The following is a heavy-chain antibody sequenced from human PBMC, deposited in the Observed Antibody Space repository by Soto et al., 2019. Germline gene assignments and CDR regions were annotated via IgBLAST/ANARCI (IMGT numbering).Heavy chain of an antibody. CDR1: GFTFSSYG. Sequence: QVQLVESGGGVVQPGRSLRLSCAASGFTFSSYGMHWVRQAPGKGLEWVAVIWYDGSNKYYADSVKGRFTISRDNSKNTLYLQMNSLRAEDTAVYYCARDYHGSGTDYGMDVWGQGTTVTVSS. J-gene: IGHJ6*02. CDR3: ARDYHGSGTDYGMDV. CDR2: IWYDGSNK. D-gene: IGHD3-10*01. V-gene: IGHV3-33*01.